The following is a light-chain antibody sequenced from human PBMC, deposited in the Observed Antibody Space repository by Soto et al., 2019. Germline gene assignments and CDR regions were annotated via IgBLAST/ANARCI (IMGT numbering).Light chain of an antibody. Sequence: DIGLTQSPGTLSLSPGQMATLACRASQNVTSGNVAWYQQRPGQPPRLLIYGASNRATGIPDRFSGSGSGTDFTLIINRLEPEDVAIYYCQQYGGSPRITFGQGARLEIK. V-gene: IGKV3-20*01. CDR3: QQYGGSPRIT. CDR1: QNVTSGN. CDR2: GAS. J-gene: IGKJ5*01.